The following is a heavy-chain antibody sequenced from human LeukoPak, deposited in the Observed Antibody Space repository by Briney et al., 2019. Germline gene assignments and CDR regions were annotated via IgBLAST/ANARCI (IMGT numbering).Heavy chain of an antibody. V-gene: IGHV3-48*04. CDR1: GFTASSYT. D-gene: IGHD1-26*01. CDR3: ARESILGTTIDYFDY. Sequence: GGSLRLSCEAAGFTASSYTMNWVRQAPGKGLEWVSLISRTTGSIYYADSVRGRFTISRDSAKNSVYLQMNSLRAEDTAIYYCARESILGTTIDYFDYWGQGTRVIVS. J-gene: IGHJ4*02. CDR2: ISRTTGSI.